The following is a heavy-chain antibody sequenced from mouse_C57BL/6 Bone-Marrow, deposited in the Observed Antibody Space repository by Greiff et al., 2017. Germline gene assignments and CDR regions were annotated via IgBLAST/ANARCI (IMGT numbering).Heavy chain of an antibody. J-gene: IGHJ3*01. CDR3: ASSAWFAY. Sequence: VQLQQSGPELVKPGASVQISCKASGYSFTDYNLTWVQQSNGKSLEWIGVFNPNSGTTSYNQKFKGKAKLTVDQSSSTAYMQLNSLTSEDSAVYYCASSAWFAYWGQGTLVTVAA. CDR1: GYSFTDYN. V-gene: IGHV1-39*01. CDR2: FNPNSGTT.